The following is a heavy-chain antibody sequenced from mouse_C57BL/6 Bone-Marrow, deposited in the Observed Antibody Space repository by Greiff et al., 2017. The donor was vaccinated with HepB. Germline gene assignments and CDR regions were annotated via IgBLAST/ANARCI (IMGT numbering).Heavy chain of an antibody. Sequence: VQGVESGPGLVAPSQSLSITCTVSGFSLTSYAISWVRQPPGKGLEWLGVIWTGGGTNYNSALKSRMSISKDNSKSQVSLKMNSLRTDDTARYYGASGWLLRDWYFDVWGTGTTVTVSS. CDR3: ASGWLLRDWYFDV. D-gene: IGHD2-3*01. V-gene: IGHV2-9-1*01. CDR1: GFSLTSYA. J-gene: IGHJ1*03. CDR2: IWTGGGT.